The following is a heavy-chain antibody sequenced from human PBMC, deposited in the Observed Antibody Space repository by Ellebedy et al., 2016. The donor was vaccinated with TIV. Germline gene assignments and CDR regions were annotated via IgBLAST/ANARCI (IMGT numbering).Heavy chain of an antibody. Sequence: SETLSLTXNVSGASVSSVNYYWSWIRQHPGKGLEWMGYVYNIGLTYYNPSLNGRLTMSVDTSKNQFSLNLKSVTAADSAVYYCATSQKGAVLYYFDSWGQGIQVTVSS. CDR3: ATSQKGAVLYYFDS. V-gene: IGHV4-31*03. CDR2: VYNIGLT. J-gene: IGHJ4*02. CDR1: GASVSSVNYY. D-gene: IGHD1-26*01.